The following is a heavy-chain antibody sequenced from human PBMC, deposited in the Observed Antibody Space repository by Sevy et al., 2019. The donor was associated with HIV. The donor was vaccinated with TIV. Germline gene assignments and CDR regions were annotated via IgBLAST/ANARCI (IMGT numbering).Heavy chain of an antibody. CDR1: GGSISSYY. CDR2: IYYSGST. Sequence: SETLSLTCTVSGGSISSYYWSWIRQPPGKGLEWIGYIYYSGSTNYNPSLKSRVTISVDTSKNQFSLKLSSVTAADTAVYYCAREETTVTPSFDYWGQRTLVTVSS. D-gene: IGHD4-4*01. CDR3: AREETTVTPSFDY. J-gene: IGHJ4*02. V-gene: IGHV4-59*01.